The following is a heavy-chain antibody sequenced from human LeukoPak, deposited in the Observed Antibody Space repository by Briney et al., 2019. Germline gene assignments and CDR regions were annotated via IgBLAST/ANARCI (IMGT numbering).Heavy chain of an antibody. CDR3: ARLGYCSGGSCYGQYYFDY. CDR1: GGSISNSKYY. J-gene: IGHJ4*02. V-gene: IGHV4-39*01. D-gene: IGHD2-15*01. Sequence: PSETLSLTCNVSGGSISNSKYYWAWIRQPPGEGLEWIGSIYYSGNTYYNPSLKSRVTISVDTSKNQFSLKLSSVTAADTAVYYCARLGYCSGGSCYGQYYFDYWGQGTLVTVSS. CDR2: IYYSGNT.